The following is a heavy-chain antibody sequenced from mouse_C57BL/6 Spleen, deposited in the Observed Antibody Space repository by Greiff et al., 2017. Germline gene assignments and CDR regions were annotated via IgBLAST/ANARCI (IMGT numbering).Heavy chain of an antibody. V-gene: IGHV1-9*01. CDR2: ILPGSGST. J-gene: IGHJ3*01. CDR1: GYTFTGYW. CDR3: AREGQSSWFAY. Sequence: LVESGAELMKPGASVKLSCKATGYTFTGYWIEWVKQRPGHGLELIGEILPGSGSTNYNEKFKGKATFTADTSSNTAYMQLSSLTTEDSAIYYCAREGQSSWFAYWGQGTLVTVSA.